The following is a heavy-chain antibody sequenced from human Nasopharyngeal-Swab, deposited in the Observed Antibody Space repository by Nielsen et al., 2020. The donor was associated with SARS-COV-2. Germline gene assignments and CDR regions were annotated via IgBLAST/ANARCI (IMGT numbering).Heavy chain of an antibody. D-gene: IGHD6-19*01. CDR3: ASDLSGRDDN. J-gene: IGHJ4*02. Sequence: GESLKISCAASGFTFRNSWMHWVRQAPGKGLEWVSRSNEDGSITSYADSVKGRFAISRDNAKNTLYLQMNSLRAEDTAVYFCASDLSGRDDNWGQGTLVTVAA. CDR1: GFTFRNSW. CDR2: SNEDGSIT. V-gene: IGHV3-74*01.